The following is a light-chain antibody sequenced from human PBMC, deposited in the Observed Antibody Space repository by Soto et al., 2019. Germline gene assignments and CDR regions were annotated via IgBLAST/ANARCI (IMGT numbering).Light chain of an antibody. CDR3: SSYGDSTVL. V-gene: IGLV2-8*01. CDR2: EVT. J-gene: IGLJ2*01. Sequence: QSALTQPPSASGSPGQSVTISCTGTSSDLGGYNYVSWYQQHPGKAPQLMIYEVTKRPSGVPDRFSGSKSGNTASLTVSGLQGEDEADYYCSSYGDSTVLFGGGTKLTVL. CDR1: SSDLGGYNY.